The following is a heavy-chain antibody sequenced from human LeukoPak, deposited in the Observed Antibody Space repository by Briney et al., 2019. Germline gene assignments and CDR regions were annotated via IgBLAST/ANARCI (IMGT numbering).Heavy chain of an antibody. D-gene: IGHD4-17*01. CDR2: IIVGSGKT. Sequence: SVKVSCKASGFTFSNSAIQWVRQARGQRLEWIGWIIVGSGKTHYAQNLQERITITRDMSTNTAYMELSSLRSEDTAVYYCARGAVTAYYYYHYMDVWGKGTTVTVSS. CDR3: ARGAVTAYYYYHYMDV. J-gene: IGHJ6*03. CDR1: GFTFSNSA. V-gene: IGHV1-58*02.